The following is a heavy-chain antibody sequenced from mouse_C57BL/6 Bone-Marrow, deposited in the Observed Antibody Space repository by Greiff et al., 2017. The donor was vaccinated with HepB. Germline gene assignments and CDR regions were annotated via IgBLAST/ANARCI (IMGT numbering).Heavy chain of an antibody. J-gene: IGHJ2*01. CDR3: ARRGYLPYLDY. CDR2: IYPRSGNT. D-gene: IGHD2-1*01. CDR1: GYTFTSYG. V-gene: IGHV1-81*01. Sequence: VQLQQSGAELARPGASVKLSCKASGYTFTSYGISWVKQRTGQGLEWIGEIYPRSGNTYYTEKFKGKATLTADKSSSTAYMELRSLTSEDSAVYFCARRGYLPYLDYWGQGTTLTVSS.